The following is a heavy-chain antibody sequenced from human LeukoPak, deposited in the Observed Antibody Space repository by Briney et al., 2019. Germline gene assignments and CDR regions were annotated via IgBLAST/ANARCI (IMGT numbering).Heavy chain of an antibody. J-gene: IGHJ5*02. CDR3: TTLGYCSSTSCGP. V-gene: IGHV3-73*01. Sequence: GGSLRLSCVASGFTFSGSAMHWVRQASGKGLEWVGRIRSKANSYATAYAASVKGRFTISRDDSKNTAYLQMNSLKTEDTAVYYCTTLGYCSSTSCGPWGQGTLVTVSS. D-gene: IGHD2-2*01. CDR2: IRSKANSYAT. CDR1: GFTFSGSA.